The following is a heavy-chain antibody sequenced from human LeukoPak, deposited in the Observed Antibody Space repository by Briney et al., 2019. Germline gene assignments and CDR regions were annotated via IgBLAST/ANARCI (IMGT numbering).Heavy chain of an antibody. D-gene: IGHD4-17*01. Sequence: GGSLRLSCAASGFTLSIYGMQWVREAPGKGLEWVAVIAYDGSSKYYADSVKGRFTISRDNSKNTLFLQMNSLRADHTAVFYCAKDGGFYGENLDYWGQGTLVTVSS. CDR1: GFTLSIYG. CDR3: AKDGGFYGENLDY. CDR2: IAYDGSSK. J-gene: IGHJ4*02. V-gene: IGHV3-30*18.